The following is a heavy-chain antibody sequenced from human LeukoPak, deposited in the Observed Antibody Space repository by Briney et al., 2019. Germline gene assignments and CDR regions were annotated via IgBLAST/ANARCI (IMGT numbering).Heavy chain of an antibody. V-gene: IGHV3-23*01. CDR3: AKVENSSGWYAHYYYYGMDV. J-gene: IGHJ6*02. Sequence: GGSLRLSCAASGFTFNSYAMSWVRQAPGKGLEWVSAISGSGGSTYYADSVKGRFTISRDNPKNTLYLQVNSLRAEDTAVYYCAKVENSSGWYAHYYYYGMDVWGQGTTVTVSS. D-gene: IGHD6-19*01. CDR1: GFTFNSYA. CDR2: ISGSGGST.